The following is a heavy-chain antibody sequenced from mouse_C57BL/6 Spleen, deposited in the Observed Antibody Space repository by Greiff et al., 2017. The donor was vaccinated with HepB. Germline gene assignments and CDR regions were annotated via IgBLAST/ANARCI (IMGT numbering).Heavy chain of an antibody. J-gene: IGHJ1*03. Sequence: EVQLQQSGPELVKPGASVKISCKASGYTFTDYYMNWVKQSHGKSLEWIGDINPNNGGTSYNQKFKGKATLTVDKSSSTAYMELRSLTSEDSAVYYCASSYYYGSRGYFDVWGTGTTVTVSS. CDR1: GYTFTDYY. CDR3: ASSYYYGSRGYFDV. D-gene: IGHD1-1*01. V-gene: IGHV1-26*01. CDR2: INPNNGGT.